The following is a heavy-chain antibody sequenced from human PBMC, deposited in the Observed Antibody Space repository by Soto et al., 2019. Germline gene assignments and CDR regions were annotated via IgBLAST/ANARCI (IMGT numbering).Heavy chain of an antibody. V-gene: IGHV1-8*01. CDR3: ARGLYSSGWEYYFDY. J-gene: IGHJ4*02. D-gene: IGHD6-19*01. Sequence: ASVKVSCKASGYTFTSYDINWVRQATGQGLEWMGWMNPNSGNTGYAQKLQGRVTMTRNTSISTAYMELSSLRSEDSAVYYCARGLYSSGWEYYFDYWGQGTLVTVS. CDR1: GYTFTSYD. CDR2: MNPNSGNT.